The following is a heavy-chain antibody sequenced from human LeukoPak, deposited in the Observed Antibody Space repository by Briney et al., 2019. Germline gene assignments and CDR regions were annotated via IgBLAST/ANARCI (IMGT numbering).Heavy chain of an antibody. J-gene: IGHJ4*02. CDR1: GYTFTSYD. V-gene: IGHV1-8*01. CDR3: ARAGGPRDPLVDY. D-gene: IGHD2-21*01. Sequence: GASVKVSCKASGYTFTSYDISWVRQATGQGLEWMGWMNPNSGNTGYAQKFQGGVTMTRNTSISTAYMELSSLRSEDTAVYYCARAGGPRDPLVDYWGQGTLVTVSS. CDR2: MNPNSGNT.